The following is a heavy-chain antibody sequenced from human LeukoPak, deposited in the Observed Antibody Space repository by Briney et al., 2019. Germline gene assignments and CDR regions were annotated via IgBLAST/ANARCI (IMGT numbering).Heavy chain of an antibody. V-gene: IGHV3-9*01. J-gene: IGHJ4*02. CDR3: AKEANLTYYYDSSGFCD. D-gene: IGHD3-22*01. CDR2: ISWNSGSI. Sequence: PGGSLRLSCAASGFTFSSYAMSWVRQAPGKGLEWVSGISWNSGSIGCADSVKGRFTISRDNAKNSLYLQMNSLRAEDTALYYCAKEANLTYYYDSSGFCDWGQGTLVTVSS. CDR1: GFTFSSYA.